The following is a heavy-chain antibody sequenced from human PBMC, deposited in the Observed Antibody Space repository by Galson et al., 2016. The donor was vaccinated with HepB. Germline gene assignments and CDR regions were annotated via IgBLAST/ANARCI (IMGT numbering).Heavy chain of an antibody. Sequence: SETLSLTCTVSLGSISTYYWSWIRQPAGKGLEWIGRIYASGSTNYNPSLQSRVTMSVDTPKNRFSLKLTSVTAADTAVYYCARDFPDYGDYVHAFDIWGQGTLVTVS. D-gene: IGHD4-17*01. CDR3: ARDFPDYGDYVHAFDI. J-gene: IGHJ3*02. CDR2: IYASGST. V-gene: IGHV4-4*07. CDR1: LGSISTYY.